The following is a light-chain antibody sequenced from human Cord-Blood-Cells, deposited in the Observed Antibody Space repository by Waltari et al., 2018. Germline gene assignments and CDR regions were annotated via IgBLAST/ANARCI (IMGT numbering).Light chain of an antibody. Sequence: QSALTQPRPVSGSPGQSVPISCTGTSRDVGCYNYVSWYQQHPGKAPKPMIYDVSKRPSGVPDRFSGSKSGNTASLTISGLQAEDEADYYCCSYAGSYTWVFGGGTKLTVL. CDR2: DVS. J-gene: IGLJ3*02. V-gene: IGLV2-11*01. CDR3: CSYAGSYTWV. CDR1: SRDVGCYNY.